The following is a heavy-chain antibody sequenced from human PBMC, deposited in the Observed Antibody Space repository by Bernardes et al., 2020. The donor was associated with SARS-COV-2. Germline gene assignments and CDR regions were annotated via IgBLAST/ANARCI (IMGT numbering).Heavy chain of an antibody. J-gene: IGHJ4*02. Sequence: GGSLRLSCAASGFTFGTYAMSWVRQAPGKGLEWVSTISASGGNTYYADSVKGRFTISRDNSKNTLYLQMTSLRAEDTAVYFCAKPPPHWSGFGGLFDYWGQGTLGTCSS. CDR2: ISASGGNT. D-gene: IGHD3-3*01. CDR3: AKPPPHWSGFGGLFDY. V-gene: IGHV3-23*01. CDR1: GFTFGTYA.